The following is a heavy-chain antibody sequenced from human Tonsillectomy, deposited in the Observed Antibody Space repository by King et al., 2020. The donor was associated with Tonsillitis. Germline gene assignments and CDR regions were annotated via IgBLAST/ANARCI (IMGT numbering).Heavy chain of an antibody. Sequence: QLQESGPGLVKPSETLSLTCTVSGGSISSSSYYWGWIRQPPGKGLEWVGSVYYSGSTFYNPSLRSRVTISVDTSKHQVSLKLSSVNAADTGVYYFASSYCTSTTCYNYYYYGMDVWGQGTTVTVSS. V-gene: IGHV4-39*01. CDR3: ASSYCTSTTCYNYYYYGMDV. D-gene: IGHD2-2*01. J-gene: IGHJ6*02. CDR2: VYYSGST. CDR1: GGSISSSSYY.